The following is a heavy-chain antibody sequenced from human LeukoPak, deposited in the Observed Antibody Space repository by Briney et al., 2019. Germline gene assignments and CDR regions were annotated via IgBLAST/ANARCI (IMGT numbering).Heavy chain of an antibody. J-gene: IGHJ6*02. CDR1: GGTFSSYA. Sequence: GASVKVSCMASGGTFSSYAISWVRQAPGQGLEWMGGIIPIFGTANYAQKFQGRVTITADESTSTAYMELSSLRSEDTAVYYCARDKRSGWYSPVDYYYGMDVWGQGTTVTVSS. V-gene: IGHV1-69*13. D-gene: IGHD6-19*01. CDR2: IIPIFGTA. CDR3: ARDKRSGWYSPVDYYYGMDV.